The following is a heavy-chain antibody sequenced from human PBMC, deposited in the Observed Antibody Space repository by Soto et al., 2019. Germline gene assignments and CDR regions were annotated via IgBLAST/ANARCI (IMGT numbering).Heavy chain of an antibody. V-gene: IGHV3-15*04. CDR1: GLPFNKAW. CDR3: TTDEGDNGHDGEFDY. D-gene: IGHD1-1*01. J-gene: IGHJ4*02. CDR2: IENKETT. Sequence: EVHLVESGGGLVKPGGSLRLSCAVSGLPFNKAWMSWVRQAPGKGLEWVGRIENKETTDYAAPVKDRFTISRDDSPSMVCRQMDSLKIEDTAVYYCTTDEGDNGHDGEFDYWGQGTLVTVSS.